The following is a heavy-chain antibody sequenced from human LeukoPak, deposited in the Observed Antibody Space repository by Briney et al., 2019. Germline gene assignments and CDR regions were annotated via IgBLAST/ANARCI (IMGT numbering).Heavy chain of an antibody. CDR1: GGSISSSSYY. J-gene: IGHJ4*02. D-gene: IGHD5-12*01. V-gene: IGHV4-39*01. Sequence: KTSETLSLTCTVSGGSISSSSYYWGWIRQPPGKGLEWIGSIYYSGSTYYNPSLKSRVTISVDTSKNQFSLKLSSVTTADTAVYYCARLWIPYFDYWGQGTLVTVSS. CDR2: IYYSGST. CDR3: ARLWIPYFDY.